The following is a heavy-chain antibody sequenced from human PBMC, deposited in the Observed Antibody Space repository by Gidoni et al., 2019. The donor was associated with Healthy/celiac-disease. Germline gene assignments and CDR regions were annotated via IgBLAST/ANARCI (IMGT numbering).Heavy chain of an antibody. Sequence: EVQLVESGGGLVQPGRSLRLSCTASGFTFGDYAMSWVRQAPGKGLGWVGFIRSKAYGGTTEYAASVKGRFTISRYDSKSIAYLQMNSLKTEDTAVYYCTRYCTNGVCYKYYYYGMDVWGQGTTVTVSS. V-gene: IGHV3-49*04. CDR1: GFTFGDYA. D-gene: IGHD2-8*01. J-gene: IGHJ6*02. CDR3: TRYCTNGVCYKYYYYGMDV. CDR2: IRSKAYGGTT.